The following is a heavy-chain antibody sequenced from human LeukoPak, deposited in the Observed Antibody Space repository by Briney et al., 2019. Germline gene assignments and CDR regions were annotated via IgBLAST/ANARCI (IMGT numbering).Heavy chain of an antibody. J-gene: IGHJ4*02. D-gene: IGHD3-22*01. Sequence: GGSLRLSCAVSGFTFTTFWMSWVRQAPGKGLEWVAVISYDGSNKYYADSVKGRFTISRDNSKNTLYLQMNSLRAEDTAVYYCAKDIVYYYDSSEGYWGQGTLVTVSS. CDR3: AKDIVYYYDSSEGY. V-gene: IGHV3-30*18. CDR2: ISYDGSNK. CDR1: GFTFTTFW.